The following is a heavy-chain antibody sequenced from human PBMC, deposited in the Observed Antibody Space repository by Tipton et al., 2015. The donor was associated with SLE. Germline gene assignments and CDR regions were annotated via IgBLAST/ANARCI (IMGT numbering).Heavy chain of an antibody. D-gene: IGHD4-17*01. J-gene: IGHJ4*02. V-gene: IGHV4-31*03. Sequence: LRLSCTVSGDSISGGGYFWTWIRQHPGKGLEWIGYIYNSRNTNYNPSLNSRVSISVDRSNNQFSLILSSVTAADTAVYYCATLAVTSAPYFDYWGQGTLVTVSS. CDR3: ATLAVTSAPYFDY. CDR2: IYNSRNT. CDR1: GDSISGGGYF.